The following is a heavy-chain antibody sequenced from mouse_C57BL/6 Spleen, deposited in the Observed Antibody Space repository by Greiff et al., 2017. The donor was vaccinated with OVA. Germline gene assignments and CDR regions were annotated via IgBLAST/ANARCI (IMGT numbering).Heavy chain of an antibody. CDR2: VDPETGGT. CDR3: TRRDYSNYDAMDY. V-gene: IGHV1-15*01. Sequence: QVQLQQSGAELVRPGASVTLSCKASGYTFTDYEMHWVKQTPVHGLEWIGAVDPETGGTAYNQKFKGKAIRTADKSSSTAYMELRSLTSEDSAVYYCTRRDYSNYDAMDYWGQGTSVTVSS. J-gene: IGHJ4*01. CDR1: GYTFTDYE. D-gene: IGHD2-5*01.